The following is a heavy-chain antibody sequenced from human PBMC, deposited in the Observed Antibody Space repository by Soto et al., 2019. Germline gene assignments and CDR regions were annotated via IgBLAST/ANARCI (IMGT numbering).Heavy chain of an antibody. CDR3: ARLDDSPSRTFDF. V-gene: IGHV5-10-1*01. CDR1: GYSFSSYW. CDR2: IDPSDAYT. Sequence: PGESLKISCKGFGYSFSSYWISWVRQMPGKGLEWMGRIDPSDAYTNYSPSFQGHVTISTDKSISTAYLQWSSLRASDTAMYYCARLDDSPSRTFDFWGQGTMVTVSS. D-gene: IGHD3-22*01. J-gene: IGHJ3*01.